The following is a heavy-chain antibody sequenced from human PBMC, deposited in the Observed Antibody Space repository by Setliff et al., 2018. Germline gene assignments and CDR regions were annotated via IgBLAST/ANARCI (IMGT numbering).Heavy chain of an antibody. CDR1: GASITSYY. D-gene: IGHD3-9*01. J-gene: IGHJ6*04. Sequence: PSETLSLTCSVSGASITSYYWSWIRQPPGKGLEWIAYIHNNGRIKYNPALKSRVTISLDTSKNQFSLNLSSATAADTAVYYCARHALSFDSAWDVWGKGTTVTVSS. CDR2: IHNNGRI. V-gene: IGHV4-59*08. CDR3: ARHALSFDSAWDV.